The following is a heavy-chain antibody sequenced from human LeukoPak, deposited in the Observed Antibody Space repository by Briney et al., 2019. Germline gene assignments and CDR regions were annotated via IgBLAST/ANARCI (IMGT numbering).Heavy chain of an antibody. J-gene: IGHJ6*03. V-gene: IGHV3-11*01. CDR1: GFTFSDYY. D-gene: IGHD3-22*01. CDR3: ARDSASYVGRDYYYYYMDV. Sequence: PGGSLRLSCAASGFTFSDYYMSWIRQAPGKGLEWVSYISSSGSTIYYADSVKGRFTISRDNAKNSLYLQMNSLRAEDTAVYYCARDSASYVGRDYYYYYMDVWGKGTTVTVSS. CDR2: ISSSGSTI.